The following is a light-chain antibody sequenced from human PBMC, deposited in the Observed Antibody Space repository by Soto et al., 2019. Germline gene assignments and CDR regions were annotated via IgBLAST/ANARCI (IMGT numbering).Light chain of an antibody. V-gene: IGKV1-39*01. J-gene: IGKJ1*01. Sequence: DTQMTQSPSALSASVGDRVTITCRASQGIRNDLGWYQQKPGKAPKLLIYAASSLQSGVPSRFSGSGSGTDFTLTISSLQPEDFATYYCQQSYSTPPWTFGQGTKVDI. CDR2: AAS. CDR3: QQSYSTPPWT. CDR1: QGIRND.